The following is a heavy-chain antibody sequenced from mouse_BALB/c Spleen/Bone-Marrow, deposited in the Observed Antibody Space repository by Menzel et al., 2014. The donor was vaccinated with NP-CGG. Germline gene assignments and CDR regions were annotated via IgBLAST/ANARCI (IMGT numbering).Heavy chain of an antibody. CDR1: GYTFTSYT. Sequence: VQLQQSGAELARPGASVKMSCKASGYTFTSYTIHWVKQRPGQGLEWIGYINPSSGYTNYNQKFKDKATLTADKSSSTAYMQLSSLTSEDSAAYYCARSLRWYFDVWGAGTTVTVSS. CDR3: ARSLRWYFDV. D-gene: IGHD1-1*01. V-gene: IGHV1-4*01. CDR2: INPSSGYT. J-gene: IGHJ1*01.